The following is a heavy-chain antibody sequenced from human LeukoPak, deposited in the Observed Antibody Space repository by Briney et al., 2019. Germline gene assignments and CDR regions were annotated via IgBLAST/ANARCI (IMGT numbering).Heavy chain of an antibody. CDR1: GFTFSSYS. Sequence: GGSLRLSCTASGFTFSSYSMNWVRQAPGKGLEWVSSISSSSCIYYADSVKGRFTISRDNAKNSLYLQMTSLRAEDTAVYYCAREMDGGNPHDAFDIWGQGTMVTVSS. CDR2: ISSSSCI. J-gene: IGHJ3*02. CDR3: AREMDGGNPHDAFDI. D-gene: IGHD4-23*01. V-gene: IGHV3-21*01.